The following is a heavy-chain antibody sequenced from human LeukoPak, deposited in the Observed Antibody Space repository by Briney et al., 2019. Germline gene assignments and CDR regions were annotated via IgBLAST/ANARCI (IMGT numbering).Heavy chain of an antibody. CDR1: GFTFSSYW. Sequence: GGSLRLSCAASGFTFSSYWMHWVRQAPGKGLVWVSRINSDGSSTSYADSVKGRFTISRDNAKNTLYLQMNSLRAEDAAVYYCARKTGAAAATGGYYFDYWGQGTLVTVSS. J-gene: IGHJ4*02. D-gene: IGHD6-13*01. V-gene: IGHV3-74*01. CDR3: ARKTGAAAATGGYYFDY. CDR2: INSDGSST.